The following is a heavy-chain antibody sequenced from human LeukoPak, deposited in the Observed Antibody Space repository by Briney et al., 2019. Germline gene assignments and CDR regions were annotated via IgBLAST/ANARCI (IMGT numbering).Heavy chain of an antibody. J-gene: IGHJ6*03. CDR2: ISWNSGSI. CDR1: GFTFDDYA. CDR3: AKEGRDYDILTGYYYYYMDV. Sequence: PGGSLRLSCAASGFTFDDYAMHWVRQAPGKGLEWVSGISWNSGSIGYADSVKGRFTISRDNAKNSLYLQMNSLRAEDMALYYCAKEGRDYDILTGYYYYYMDVWGKGTTVTVPS. D-gene: IGHD3-9*01. V-gene: IGHV3-9*03.